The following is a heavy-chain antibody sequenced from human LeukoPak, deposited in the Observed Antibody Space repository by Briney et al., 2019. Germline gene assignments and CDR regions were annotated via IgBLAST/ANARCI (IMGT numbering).Heavy chain of an antibody. Sequence: SETLSLTCTVSGGSFSTYYWSWIRQPAGKGLEWIGRIYTSGSTNYNPSVKSRVTMSVDTSNNQFSLKLTSVTAADTAVYYCARQPPQYYGMDVWGQGTTVTVSS. V-gene: IGHV4-4*07. J-gene: IGHJ6*02. CDR1: GGSFSTYY. CDR2: IYTSGST. CDR3: ARQPPQYYGMDV. D-gene: IGHD1-14*01.